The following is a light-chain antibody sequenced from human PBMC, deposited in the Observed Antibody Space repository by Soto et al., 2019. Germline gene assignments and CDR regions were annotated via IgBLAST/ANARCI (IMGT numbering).Light chain of an antibody. CDR2: AGS. CDR1: SSDVGDYNL. J-gene: IGLJ3*02. CDR3: CSYAGSATWV. V-gene: IGLV2-23*01. Sequence: QSVLTQPASVSGSSGQSITISCTGTSSDVGDYNLVSWYQQHPGRAPKIMIYAGSRRPSGVSNRFSGSRSCTTASLTVSGLQAEDEADYYCCSYAGSATWVFGGGTKLTVL.